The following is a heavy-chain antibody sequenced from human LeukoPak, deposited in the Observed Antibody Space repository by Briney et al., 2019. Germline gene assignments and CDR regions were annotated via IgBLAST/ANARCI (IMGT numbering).Heavy chain of an antibody. D-gene: IGHD2-2*01. CDR1: GFTFSSYS. Sequence: GGSLRLPCAASGFTFSSYSMNWVRQAPGKGLEWVSSISSSSSYIYYADSVKGRFTISRDNAKNSLYLQMNSLRAEDTAVYYCAREGSSNWFDPWGQGTLVTVSS. V-gene: IGHV3-21*01. CDR2: ISSSSSYI. J-gene: IGHJ5*02. CDR3: AREGSSNWFDP.